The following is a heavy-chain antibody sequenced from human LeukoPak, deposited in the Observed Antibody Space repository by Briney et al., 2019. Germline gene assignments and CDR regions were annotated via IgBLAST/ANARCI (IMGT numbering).Heavy chain of an antibody. CDR1: RGSISSYY. CDR2: IYTSGST. Sequence: SETLSLTRTVSRGSISSYYRSSIRQPAGKGLEWIWRIYTSGSTKYNPSLKSRVTMSVDTSKNQFSLKLSSVTAADTAVYYCARAKVSYCSSASCHLNWFDPWGQGTLVTVSS. V-gene: IGHV4-4*07. D-gene: IGHD2-2*01. CDR3: ARAKVSYCSSASCHLNWFDP. J-gene: IGHJ5*02.